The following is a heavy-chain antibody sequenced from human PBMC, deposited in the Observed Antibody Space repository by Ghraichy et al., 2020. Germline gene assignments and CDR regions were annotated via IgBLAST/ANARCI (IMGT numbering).Heavy chain of an antibody. CDR2: INHSGST. CDR1: GGSFSGYY. D-gene: IGHD4-17*01. Sequence: SETLSLTCAVYGGSFSGYYWSWIRQPPGKGLEWIGEINHSGSTNYNPSLKSRVTISVDTSKNQFSLKLSSVTAADTAVYYCARENGDYGYYYYYMDVWGKGTTVTVSS. CDR3: ARENGDYGYYYYYMDV. V-gene: IGHV4-34*01. J-gene: IGHJ6*03.